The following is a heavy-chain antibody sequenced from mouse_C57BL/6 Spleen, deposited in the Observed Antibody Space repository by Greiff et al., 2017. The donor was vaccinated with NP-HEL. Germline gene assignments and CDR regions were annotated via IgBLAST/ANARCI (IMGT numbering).Heavy chain of an antibody. Sequence: QVQLQQPGAELVRPGSSVKLSCKASGYTFTSYWMDWVKQRPGQGLEWIGNIYPSDSETHYNQKFKDKATLTVDKSSSTAYMQLSSLTSEDSAVYYCARSGTTVVDPYFDVWGTGTTVTVSS. J-gene: IGHJ1*03. D-gene: IGHD1-1*01. CDR2: IYPSDSET. V-gene: IGHV1-61*01. CDR1: GYTFTSYW. CDR3: ARSGTTVVDPYFDV.